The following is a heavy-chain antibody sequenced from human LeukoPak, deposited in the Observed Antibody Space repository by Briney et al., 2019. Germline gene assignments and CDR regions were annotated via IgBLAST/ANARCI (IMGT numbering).Heavy chain of an antibody. CDR1: GGSFSGYY. CDR3: ATYSSGWPHDY. V-gene: IGHV4-34*01. CDR2: INHSGST. J-gene: IGHJ4*02. D-gene: IGHD6-19*01. Sequence: SETLSLTCAVYGGSFSGYYWSWIPQPPGKGLEWIGEINHSGSTNYNPSLKSRVTISVDTSKNQFSLKLSSVTAADTAVYYCATYSSGWPHDYWGQGTLVTVSS.